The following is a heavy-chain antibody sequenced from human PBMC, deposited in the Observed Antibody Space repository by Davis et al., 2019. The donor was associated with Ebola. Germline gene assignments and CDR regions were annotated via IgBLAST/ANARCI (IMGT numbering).Heavy chain of an antibody. Sequence: ASVKVSCKASGYTFTSYGISWVRQAPGQGLEWMGWISAYNGNTNYAQKLQGRVTMTTDTSTSTAYMELRSLRSEDTAVYYCARVGVVPAAMQTNHGVWLGYWGQGTLVTVSS. V-gene: IGHV1-18*04. D-gene: IGHD2-2*01. CDR2: ISAYNGNT. CDR3: ARVGVVPAAMQTNHGVWLGY. J-gene: IGHJ4*02. CDR1: GYTFTSYG.